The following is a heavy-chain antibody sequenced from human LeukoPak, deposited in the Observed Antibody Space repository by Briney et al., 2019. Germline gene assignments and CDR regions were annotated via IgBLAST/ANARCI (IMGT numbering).Heavy chain of an antibody. V-gene: IGHV3-23*01. Sequence: GGSLRLSCAASGFTFSSYAMSWVRQAPGKGLEWVSAISGSGGGPYYADPGRGGFTIPRDNSKNTLYLQMNSLRAEDTAVYYCAKDLAAYSSSSWFDYWGQGTLVTVSS. CDR1: GFTFSSYA. CDR3: AKDLAAYSSSSWFDY. D-gene: IGHD6-6*01. CDR2: ISGSGGGP. J-gene: IGHJ4*02.